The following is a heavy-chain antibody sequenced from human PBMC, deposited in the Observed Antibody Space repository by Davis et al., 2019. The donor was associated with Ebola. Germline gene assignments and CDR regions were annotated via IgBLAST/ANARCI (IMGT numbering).Heavy chain of an antibody. J-gene: IGHJ6*02. CDR1: GFTLSSYW. V-gene: IGHV3-74*01. CDR3: ARVRLPYYYYYGMDV. D-gene: IGHD5-12*01. Sequence: GESLKISCAASGFTLSSYWMHWVRQAPGKGLVWVSRINSDGSSTSYADSVKGRFTISRDNAKNTLYLQMNSLRAEDTAVYYCARVRLPYYYYYGMDVWGQGTTVTVSS. CDR2: INSDGSST.